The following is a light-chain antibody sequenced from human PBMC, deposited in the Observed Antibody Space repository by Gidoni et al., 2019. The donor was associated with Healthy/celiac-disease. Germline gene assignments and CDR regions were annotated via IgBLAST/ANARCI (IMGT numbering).Light chain of an antibody. V-gene: IGKV4-1*01. CDR3: QQYYSTPHT. Sequence: DIVMTQSPDSLAVSLGERATINRKSSQSVLYSSNNKNYLAWYQQKPGQPPKLLIYWASTRESGVPDRFSGSGSGTEFTLTISSLQAEDVAVYYCQQYYSTPHTFGGGTKVEIK. J-gene: IGKJ4*01. CDR2: WAS. CDR1: QSVLYSSNNKNY.